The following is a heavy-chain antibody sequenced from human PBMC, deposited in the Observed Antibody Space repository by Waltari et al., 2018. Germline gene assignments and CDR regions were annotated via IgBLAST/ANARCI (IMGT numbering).Heavy chain of an antibody. CDR1: GDSISSYS. J-gene: IGHJ1*01. CDR2: IYATGTT. D-gene: IGHD6-13*01. V-gene: IGHV4-4*07. Sequence: QVQLQESGPGLVKPSATLSLTCTVPGDSISSYSWSWIRQPAGKGLEWIGRIYATGTTNYNPSLRSRVSMSVDKSKNLFSLSLTSVTAADTAIYYCARAITAAGSIHEGFQHWCQGTLVTVSS. CDR3: ARAITAAGSIHEGFQH.